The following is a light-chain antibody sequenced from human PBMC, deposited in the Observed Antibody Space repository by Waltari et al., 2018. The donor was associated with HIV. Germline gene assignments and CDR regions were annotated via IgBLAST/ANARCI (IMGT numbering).Light chain of an antibody. CDR2: RNI. Sequence: QSVLTQPPSASGTPGQRVTISCSGSNSNLGSNTVNWYQQLPGTAPKGLIDRNIERPAGVPVGFAGSTSCSSASLAISGLQAEDEAEYYCATWDDSLNGYVFGAGTKVTVL. CDR3: ATWDDSLNGYV. V-gene: IGLV1-44*01. J-gene: IGLJ1*01. CDR1: NSNLGSNT.